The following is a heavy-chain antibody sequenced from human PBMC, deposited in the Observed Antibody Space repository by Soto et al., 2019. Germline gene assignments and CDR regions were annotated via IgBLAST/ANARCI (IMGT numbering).Heavy chain of an antibody. CDR2: ISGSGGST. D-gene: IGHD6-19*01. CDR1: GFTFSSYA. J-gene: IGHJ3*02. Sequence: EVQLLESGGGLVQPGGSLRLSCAASGFTFSSYAMSWVRQAPGKGLEWVSAISGSGGSTYYADSVKGRFTISRDNSKNTLYLQMNSLRAEDTAVYYCAKAQPYSRGWYGAFDIWGQGTMVTVSS. V-gene: IGHV3-23*01. CDR3: AKAQPYSRGWYGAFDI.